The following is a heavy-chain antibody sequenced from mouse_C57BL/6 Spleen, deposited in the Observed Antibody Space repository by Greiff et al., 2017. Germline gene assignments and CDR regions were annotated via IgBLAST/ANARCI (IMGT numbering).Heavy chain of an antibody. D-gene: IGHD1-1*01. CDR3: TRGGGSSRYWYFDV. J-gene: IGHJ1*03. CDR2: ISSGGDYI. CDR1: GFTFSSYA. V-gene: IGHV5-9-1*02. Sequence: DVHLVESGEGLVKPGGSLKLSCAASGFTFSSYAMSWVRQTPEKRLEWVAYISSGGDYIYYADTVKGRFTISRDNARNTLYLQMSSLKSEDTAMYYCTRGGGSSRYWYFDVWGTGTTVTVSS.